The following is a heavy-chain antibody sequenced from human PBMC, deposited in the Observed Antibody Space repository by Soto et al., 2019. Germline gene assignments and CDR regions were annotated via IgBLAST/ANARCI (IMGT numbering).Heavy chain of an antibody. CDR3: AKVEQWLVGAFDI. J-gene: IGHJ3*02. D-gene: IGHD6-19*01. V-gene: IGHV3-23*01. CDR1: GFSFSSYA. Sequence: PXVWLRLSCAACGFSFSSYAMSWAGQAPGKGLEWVSAISGSVGSTYYADSVKGRFTISRDNSKNTLYLQMNSLRAEDTALYYCAKVEQWLVGAFDIWGQGTMVTVSS. CDR2: ISGSVGST.